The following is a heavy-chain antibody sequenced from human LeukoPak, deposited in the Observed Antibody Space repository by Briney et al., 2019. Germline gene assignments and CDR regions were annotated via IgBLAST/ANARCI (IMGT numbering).Heavy chain of an antibody. CDR2: VFSDGTT. V-gene: IGHV3-66*01. D-gene: IGHD2-15*01. CDR3: ARDPRVDHSGMDV. Sequence: GGSLTLSCAASGFTVSSNYMNWVRQAPGKGLEWVSTVFSDGTTYYADSVKGRFTISRDNSKNTLYLQMSSVRDEDTAVYYCARDPRVDHSGMDVWGQGTTVTVSS. CDR1: GFTVSSNY. J-gene: IGHJ6*02.